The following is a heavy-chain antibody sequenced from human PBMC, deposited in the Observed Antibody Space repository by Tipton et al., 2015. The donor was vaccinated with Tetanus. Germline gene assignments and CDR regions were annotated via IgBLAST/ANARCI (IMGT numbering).Heavy chain of an antibody. CDR3: ARTTRRWLHPDY. V-gene: IGHV4-34*01. CDR2: INHSGST. J-gene: IGHJ4*02. D-gene: IGHD5-24*01. Sequence: DYYWSWIRQAPGKGLEWIGEINHSGSTNHNPSLKSLVTLSVDTAKNQFSLQLSSVTAADTAVYYCARTTRRWLHPDYWGQGTLVTVSS. CDR1: DYY.